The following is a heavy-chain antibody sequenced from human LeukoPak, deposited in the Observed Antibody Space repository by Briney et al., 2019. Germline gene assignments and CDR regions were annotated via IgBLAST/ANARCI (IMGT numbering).Heavy chain of an antibody. D-gene: IGHD4-17*01. Sequence: PSETLSLTCTVSGGSISSYYWSWIRQPAGKGLEWIGRIYSSGSTNYNPSLKSRVTMSIDTSKNQFSLKLSSVTAADTAVYYCARDGSVYYGEYGIDYWGQGTLVTVSS. CDR3: ARDGSVYYGEYGIDY. V-gene: IGHV4-4*07. CDR2: IYSSGST. J-gene: IGHJ4*02. CDR1: GGSISSYY.